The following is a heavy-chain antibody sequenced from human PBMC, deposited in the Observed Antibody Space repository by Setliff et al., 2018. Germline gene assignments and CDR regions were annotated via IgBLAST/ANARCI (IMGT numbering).Heavy chain of an antibody. Sequence: GGSLRLSCAASGFTFSSLWMAWVRQAPGRGLEWVANINQDGSAQYYVDSVKGRFTISRDNAKNSLYLQMNSLRAEDTAVYYCARYSSGWFFDYWGQGTQVTVSS. J-gene: IGHJ4*02. CDR2: INQDGSAQ. CDR3: ARYSSGWFFDY. V-gene: IGHV3-7*01. CDR1: GFTFSSLW. D-gene: IGHD6-19*01.